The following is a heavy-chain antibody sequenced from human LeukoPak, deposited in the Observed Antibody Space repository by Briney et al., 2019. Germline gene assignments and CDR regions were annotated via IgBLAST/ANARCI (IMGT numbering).Heavy chain of an antibody. CDR3: AMESPFRLDY. Sequence: PSETLSLTCTVSGGSISSSSYYWGWVRQPPGKGLEWIGEIYHSGITNYNPSLKSRVTISVDKFKNQFSLSLTSVTAADTAVYYCAMESPFRLDYWGQGTLVTVSS. V-gene: IGHV4-39*07. CDR2: IYHSGIT. CDR1: GGSISSSSYY. D-gene: IGHD3-3*01. J-gene: IGHJ4*02.